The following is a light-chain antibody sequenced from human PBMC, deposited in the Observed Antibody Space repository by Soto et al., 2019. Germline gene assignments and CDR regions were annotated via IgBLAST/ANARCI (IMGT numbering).Light chain of an antibody. Sequence: EIVLTQSPVTLSLSPGERATLSCRASQSVSSYLAWYQQKPGQAPRLLIYDTSNRATGIPARFSGSGSGTDFTLTISSLEPEDFAVYYCQHRSNRPLTFGGGTKLEIK. CDR1: QSVSSY. CDR2: DTS. J-gene: IGKJ4*01. V-gene: IGKV3-11*01. CDR3: QHRSNRPLT.